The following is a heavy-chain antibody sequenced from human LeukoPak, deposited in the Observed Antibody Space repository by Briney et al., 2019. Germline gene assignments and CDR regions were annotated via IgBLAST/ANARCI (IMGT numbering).Heavy chain of an antibody. Sequence: GASVKVSCKASGYTFTDYGIIWLRQAPGQGPQWMGWISAHNGKTNYAQKFQGRVTMTTDTSTNTVYMEVRSLTSDDTAVYYCARAEATLLPGYWGQGTLVTVSS. CDR3: ARAEATLLPGY. J-gene: IGHJ4*02. CDR1: GYTFTDYG. D-gene: IGHD5-12*01. CDR2: ISAHNGKT. V-gene: IGHV1-18*01.